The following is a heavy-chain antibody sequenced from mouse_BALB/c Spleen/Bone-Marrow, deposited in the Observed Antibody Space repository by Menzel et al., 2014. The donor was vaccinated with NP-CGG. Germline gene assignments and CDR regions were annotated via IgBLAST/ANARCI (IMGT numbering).Heavy chain of an antibody. CDR2: ISSGGST. V-gene: IGHV5-6-5*01. Sequence: EVKLAESGGGLVKPGGSLKLSCAASGFTFSSYAMSWVRQTPEKRLEWVASISSGGSTYYPDSVKGRFTISRDNARNILYLQMSSLRSEDTAMYYCARGGFRGLDYWGQGTTLTVSS. CDR1: GFTFSSYA. CDR3: ARGGFRGLDY. J-gene: IGHJ2*01.